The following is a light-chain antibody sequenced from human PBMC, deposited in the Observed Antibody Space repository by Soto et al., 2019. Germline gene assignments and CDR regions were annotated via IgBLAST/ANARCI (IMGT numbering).Light chain of an antibody. V-gene: IGLV2-8*01. CDR2: EVS. J-gene: IGLJ1*01. Sequence: QSALTQPRSASGSPGQSVTISCTGTSGDVGGYGYVSWYQQHPGKAPKLMIYEVSKRPSGVPDRFSGSKSGNTASLTVSGLQAEDDADYYCISYAGSDNFVFGSGTKLTV. CDR3: ISYAGSDNFV. CDR1: SGDVGGYGY.